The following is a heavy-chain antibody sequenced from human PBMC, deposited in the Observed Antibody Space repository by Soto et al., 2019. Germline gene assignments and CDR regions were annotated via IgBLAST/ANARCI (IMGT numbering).Heavy chain of an antibody. CDR2: FDPEDGET. Sequence: ASVKVSCKVSGYTLTELSMHWVRQAPGKGLEWMGGFDPEDGETIYAQKFQGRVTMTEDTSTDTAYMELSSLRSDDTAVYYCARVSGSSFVVVVAATPVGFDPLRQGTPVTVSS. V-gene: IGHV1-24*01. CDR1: GYTLTELS. CDR3: ARVSGSSFVVVVAATPVGFDP. J-gene: IGHJ5*02. D-gene: IGHD2-15*01.